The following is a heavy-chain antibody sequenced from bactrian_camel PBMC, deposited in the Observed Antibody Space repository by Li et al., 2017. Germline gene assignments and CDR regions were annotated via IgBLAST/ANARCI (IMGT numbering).Heavy chain of an antibody. CDR2: IDTTGSA. V-gene: IGHV3S26*01. D-gene: IGHD5*01. CDR1: GYTFSTY. J-gene: IGHJ4*01. Sequence: QVQLVESGGGSVQAGGSVRLSCAASGYTFSTYSWFRQAPGEEREGVPAIDTTGSATYTYSVKDRFIISRDNAKNTFHLQMNNLKPEDTAMYYCATAPYEYNYWGQGTQVTVS. CDR3: ATAPYEYNY.